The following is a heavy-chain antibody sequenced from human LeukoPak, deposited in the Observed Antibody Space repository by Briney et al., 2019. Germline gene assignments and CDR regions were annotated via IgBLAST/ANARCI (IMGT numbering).Heavy chain of an antibody. Sequence: PSETLSLTCTVSGASIRSNYWSWIRQPPGKGLEWIGNIHYGGSTNYNPSLKSRVTISIDTSNNQFFLKLRSVTAADTAVYYCARQWDGDYWGQGTLVTVSS. V-gene: IGHV4-59*08. CDR3: ARQWDGDY. CDR1: GASIRSNY. J-gene: IGHJ4*02. D-gene: IGHD1-26*01. CDR2: IHYGGST.